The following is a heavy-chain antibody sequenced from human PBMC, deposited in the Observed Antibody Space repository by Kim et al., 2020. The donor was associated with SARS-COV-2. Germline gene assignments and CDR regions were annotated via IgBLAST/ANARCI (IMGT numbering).Heavy chain of an antibody. CDR3: GNGGPLTGGSYSRFDF. CDR2: ITGSGSGT. CDR1: GFTFSSYS. V-gene: IGHV3-23*01. Sequence: GGSLRLSCAASGFTFSSYSMTWVRQAPVKGLEWVSTITGSGSGTYYADSVKGRFTISRDNSKNTLYLQMNSLRAEDTAVYYCGNGGPLTGGSYSRFDFWG. D-gene: IGHD1-26*01. J-gene: IGHJ4*01.